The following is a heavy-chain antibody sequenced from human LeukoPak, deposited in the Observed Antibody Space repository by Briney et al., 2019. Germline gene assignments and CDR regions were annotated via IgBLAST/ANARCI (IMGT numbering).Heavy chain of an antibody. J-gene: IGHJ4*02. CDR3: AKGDDYGDYGDFDY. Sequence: PGGSLRLSCAASGFTFSSYGMHWVRQAPGKGLEWVAVISYDGSNKYYADSVKGRFTISRDNSKNTLYLQMNSLRAEDTAVYYCAKGDDYGDYGDFDYWGQGTLVTVSS. CDR2: ISYDGSNK. D-gene: IGHD4-17*01. CDR1: GFTFSSYG. V-gene: IGHV3-30*18.